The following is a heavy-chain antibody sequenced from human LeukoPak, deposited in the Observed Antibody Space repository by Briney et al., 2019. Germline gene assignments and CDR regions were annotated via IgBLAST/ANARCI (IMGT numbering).Heavy chain of an antibody. J-gene: IGHJ5*02. Sequence: PGGSLRLSCAASGFTFSRYNMNWVRQAPGKGLEWVANINKDGSGTYYVDSVKGRFTISRDNAENSLYLQMNSLRAEDTAVYYCARVFYDYVWGSYRSETWFDPWGQGTLVTVSS. V-gene: IGHV3-7*01. CDR1: GFTFSRYN. D-gene: IGHD3-16*02. CDR2: INKDGSGT. CDR3: ARVFYDYVWGSYRSETWFDP.